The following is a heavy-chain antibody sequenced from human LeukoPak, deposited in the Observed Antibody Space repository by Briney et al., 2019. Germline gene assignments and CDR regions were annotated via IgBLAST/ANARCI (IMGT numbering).Heavy chain of an antibody. CDR3: ARIHNKWELLHNYFDY. D-gene: IGHD1-26*01. CDR1: GGSISSSSYY. V-gene: IGHV4-39*07. Sequence: PSETLSLTCTVSGGSISSSSYYWGWIRQPPGKGLEWIGSIYYSGSTYYNPSLKSRVTISVDTSKNQFSLKLSSVTAADTAVYYCARIHNKWELLHNYFDYWGQGTLVTVSS. CDR2: IYYSGST. J-gene: IGHJ4*02.